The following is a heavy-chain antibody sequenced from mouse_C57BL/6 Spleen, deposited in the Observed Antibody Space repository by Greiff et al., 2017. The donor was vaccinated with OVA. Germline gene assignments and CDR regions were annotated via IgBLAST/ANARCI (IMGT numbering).Heavy chain of an antibody. CDR3: ARKGRNYAMDY. CDR1: GFSLTSYA. CDR2: ICTGGST. V-gene: IGHV2-9-1*01. Sequence: VKLMESGPGLVAPSQSLSITCTVSGFSLTSYAISWVRQPPGKGLEWLGVICTGGSTNYNSALKSRLSISKDNSKSQVFLKMNSLQTDDTARYYCARKGRNYAMDYWGQGTSVTVSS. J-gene: IGHJ4*01.